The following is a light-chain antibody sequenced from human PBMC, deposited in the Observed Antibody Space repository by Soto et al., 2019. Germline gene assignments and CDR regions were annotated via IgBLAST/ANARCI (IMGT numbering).Light chain of an antibody. CDR1: HNDIGTYDY. V-gene: IGLV2-14*03. CDR3: SSFTSNRIYV. CDR2: GVT. J-gene: IGLJ1*01. Sequence: LTQPTSVSGSPGQSITISCTGNHNDIGTYDYVSWYQQHPGRAPRLLIHGVTTRPSGISDRFSDSKSGLTASLTISGLQPEDEADYYCSSFTSNRIYVFGPGTKVTVL.